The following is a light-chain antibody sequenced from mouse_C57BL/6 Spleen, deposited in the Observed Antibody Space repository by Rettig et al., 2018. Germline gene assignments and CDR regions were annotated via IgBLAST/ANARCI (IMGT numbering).Light chain of an antibody. V-gene: IGKV6-15*01. CDR3: QQYNSYPYT. Sequence: QKFMSTSVGDRVSVTCKASQNVGTNVAWYQQKKGQSPKALIYLASYRYRGVPDRITGRGSGTDFTLTISNVQSEDLAEYFCQQYNSYPYTFGGGTKLEIK. CDR1: QNVGTN. J-gene: IGKJ2*01. CDR2: LAS.